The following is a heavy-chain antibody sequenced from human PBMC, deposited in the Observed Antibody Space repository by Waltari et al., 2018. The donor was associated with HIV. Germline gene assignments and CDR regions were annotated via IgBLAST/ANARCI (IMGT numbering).Heavy chain of an antibody. D-gene: IGHD6-19*01. V-gene: IGHV3-53*01. CDR3: ARAPIAVAVAFDI. CDR2: IYSGGST. J-gene: IGHJ3*02. CDR1: GFTVSSNY. Sequence: EVQLVESGGGLIQPGGSLRLSCAASGFTVSSNYMSWVRQAPGKGLEWVSVIYSGGSTYYAYSVKGRFTISRDNSKNTLYLQMNSLRAEDTAVYYCARAPIAVAVAFDIWGQGTMVTVSS.